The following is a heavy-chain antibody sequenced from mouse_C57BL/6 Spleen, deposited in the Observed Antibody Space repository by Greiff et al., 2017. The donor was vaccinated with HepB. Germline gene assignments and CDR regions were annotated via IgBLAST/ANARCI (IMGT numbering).Heavy chain of an antibody. D-gene: IGHD1-1*01. V-gene: IGHV5-16*01. J-gene: IGHJ1*03. CDR2: INYDGSST. CDR3: ARENYYGSRDWYFDV. Sequence: EVQLVESEGGLVQPGSSIKLSCTASGFTYSDYYMAWVRQVPEKGLEWVANINYDGSSTYYLDSLKSRFIISRDNAKNILYLQMSSLKSEDTATYYCARENYYGSRDWYFDVWGTGTTVTVSS. CDR1: GFTYSDYY.